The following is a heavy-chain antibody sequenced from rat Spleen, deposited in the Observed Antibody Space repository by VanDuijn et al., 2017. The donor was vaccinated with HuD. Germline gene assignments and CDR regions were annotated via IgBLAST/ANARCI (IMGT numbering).Heavy chain of an antibody. V-gene: IGHV5-20*01. J-gene: IGHJ2*01. Sequence: EVQLVESGGGLVQPGRSLKLSCAASGFTFSDYYMAWVRQAPTKGLEWVASISYVGGSTFYRDSVKGRFTLSTDIARSSLYLQMASLRSEDTATYYCTRGGTSRFDYWGQGVMVTVSS. CDR3: TRGGTSRFDY. CDR1: GFTFSDYY. D-gene: IGHD1-5*01. CDR2: ISYVGGST.